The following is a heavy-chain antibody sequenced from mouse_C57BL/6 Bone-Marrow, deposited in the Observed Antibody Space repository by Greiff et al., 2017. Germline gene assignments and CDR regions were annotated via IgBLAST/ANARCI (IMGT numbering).Heavy chain of an antibody. CDR2: ISSGGDYI. Sequence: VKLVVSGEGLVKPGGSLKLSCAASGFTFSSYAMSLVRQTPEKRLEWVAYISSGGDYIYYADTVKGRFTSSRNNARNTLYLQMSSLKSEDTAMYYCTRDRRRAMDYWGQGTSVTVSS. CDR3: TRDRRRAMDY. D-gene: IGHD2-14*01. J-gene: IGHJ4*01. V-gene: IGHV5-9-1*02. CDR1: GFTFSSYA.